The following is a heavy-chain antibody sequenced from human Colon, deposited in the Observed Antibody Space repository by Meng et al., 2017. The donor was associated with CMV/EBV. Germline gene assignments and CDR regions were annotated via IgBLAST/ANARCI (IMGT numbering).Heavy chain of an antibody. CDR1: GVSITNSNYY. J-gene: IGHJ4*02. Sequence: GSLSLTCTVSGVSITNSNYYWVWVRQSPGKGLEWIGTIYFSGNTYYNPSLKSRVTISVDTSKNHFSLKLTSVTAADTAVYYCASPGTSSGSSIDFWGQGTLVTVSS. CDR3: ASPGTSSGSSIDF. V-gene: IGHV4-39*02. CDR2: IYFSGNT. D-gene: IGHD1-26*01.